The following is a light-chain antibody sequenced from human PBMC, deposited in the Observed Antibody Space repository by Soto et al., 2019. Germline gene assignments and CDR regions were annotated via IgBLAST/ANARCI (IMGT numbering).Light chain of an antibody. CDR2: GSS. Sequence: VLPQSPDTLSLSPGDRDTLSCRASQSVRSTFLAWYQQKPGQAPRLLIYGSSNRAAGIPERFSGSASGTECTRAVSRLEHDDSEVDYCQEYHDSPMNTCGQGTELQIK. CDR1: QSVRSTF. J-gene: IGKJ2*01. CDR3: QEYHDSPMNT. V-gene: IGKV3-20*01.